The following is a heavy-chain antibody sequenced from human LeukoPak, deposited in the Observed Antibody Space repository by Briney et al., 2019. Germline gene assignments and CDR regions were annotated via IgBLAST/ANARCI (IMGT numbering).Heavy chain of an antibody. V-gene: IGHV1-69*13. CDR3: ARVHNSDYYFDY. J-gene: IGHJ4*02. Sequence: SVKVSCKASGGTFSIYAISWVRQAPGQGLEWMGGIIPIFGTANYAQKFQGRVTITADESTSTAYMELSSLRSEDTAVYYCARVHNSDYYFDYWGQGTLVTVSS. D-gene: IGHD1-1*01. CDR1: GGTFSIYA. CDR2: IIPIFGTA.